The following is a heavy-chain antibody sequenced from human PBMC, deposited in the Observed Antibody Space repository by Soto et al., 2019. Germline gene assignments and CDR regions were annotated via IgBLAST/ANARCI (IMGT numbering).Heavy chain of an antibody. D-gene: IGHD3-3*01. CDR2: IYYSGST. CDR3: ARVPFIGPSGKFDY. Sequence: QVQLQESGPGLVKPSLTLSLSCTVSGGSISSGGYYWSWIRQHPGKGLEWIGYIYYSGSTYYNPSLKSRVTISVDTSKNQFSLKLSSVTAADTAVYYCARVPFIGPSGKFDYWGQGTLVTVSS. J-gene: IGHJ4*02. CDR1: GGSISSGGYY. V-gene: IGHV4-31*03.